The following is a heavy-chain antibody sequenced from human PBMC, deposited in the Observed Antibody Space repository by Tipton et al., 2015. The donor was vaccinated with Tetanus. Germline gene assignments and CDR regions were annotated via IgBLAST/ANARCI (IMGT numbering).Heavy chain of an antibody. CDR3: ASIGVVGGYFDWSELYPYFDY. J-gene: IGHJ4*02. V-gene: IGHV3-23*01. Sequence: SLRLSYTASGFTFSSYAMSWVRQAPGKGLEWVSAISGSGGSTYYADSVKGRFTISRDNSKNTLYLQMNSLRAEDTAVYYCASIGVVGGYFDWSELYPYFDYWGQGTLVTVSS. CDR1: GFTFSSYA. CDR2: ISGSGGST. D-gene: IGHD3-9*01.